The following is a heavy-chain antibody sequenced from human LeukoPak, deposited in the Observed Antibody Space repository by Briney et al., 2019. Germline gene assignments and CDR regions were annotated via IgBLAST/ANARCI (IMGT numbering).Heavy chain of an antibody. CDR2: ISYDGRNI. J-gene: IGHJ4*02. CDR1: EFTFNNYS. CDR3: AKGPLRGTAAAIDY. Sequence: GGCLRLSCTAAEFTFNNYSMHWVRQAPGKGLEWVAVISYDGRNIHYPDSVKGRFTISRDISTDTLWLQMDSLRTEDTAVYYCAKGPLRGTAAAIDYWGQETLVTVSS. V-gene: IGHV3-30*18. D-gene: IGHD2-2*01.